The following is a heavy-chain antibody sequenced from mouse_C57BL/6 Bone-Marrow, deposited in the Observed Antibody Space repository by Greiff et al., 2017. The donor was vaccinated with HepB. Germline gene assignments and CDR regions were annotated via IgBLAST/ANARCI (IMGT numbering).Heavy chain of an antibody. CDR1: GYTFTSYG. D-gene: IGHD1-1*01. Sequence: QVHVKQSGAELARPGASVKLSCKASGYTFTSYGISWVKQRTGQGLEWIGEIYPRSGNTYYNEKFKGKATLTADKSSSTAYMELRSLTSEDSAVYVCARSIYYYGSSFSWFAYWGQGTLVTVSA. CDR2: IYPRSGNT. J-gene: IGHJ3*01. CDR3: ARSIYYYGSSFSWFAY. V-gene: IGHV1-81*01.